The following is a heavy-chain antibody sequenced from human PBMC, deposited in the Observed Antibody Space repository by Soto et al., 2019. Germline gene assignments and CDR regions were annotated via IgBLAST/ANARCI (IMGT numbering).Heavy chain of an antibody. CDR1: GGSVSSGDYY. CDR3: ARDGPHTMVRGVIPRGNGMDV. J-gene: IGHJ6*02. V-gene: IGHV4-30-4*01. CDR2: IYYSGST. Sequence: LSLTCTVSGGSVSSGDYYWSWIRQPPGKGLEWIGHIYYSGSTFYNPSLKSRVTISVDTSKKQFSLKLSSVTAEDTAVYYCARDGPHTMVRGVIPRGNGMDVWGQGTTVTVSS. D-gene: IGHD3-10*01.